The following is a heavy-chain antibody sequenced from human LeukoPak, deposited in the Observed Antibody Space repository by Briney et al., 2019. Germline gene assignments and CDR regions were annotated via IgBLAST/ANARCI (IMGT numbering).Heavy chain of an antibody. CDR2: ISGDGGST. J-gene: IGHJ4*02. V-gene: IGHV3-23*01. CDR3: AIPTGVVVPGPDY. Sequence: GGSLRLSCAASGFSFSSYAMSWVRQAPGKGLEWVSAISGDGGSTYYANSVRGRFTVSRDNSKNTLYLQMNSLGAEDTALYFCAIPTGVVVPGPDYWGQGTLVTVSS. D-gene: IGHD6-19*01. CDR1: GFSFSSYA.